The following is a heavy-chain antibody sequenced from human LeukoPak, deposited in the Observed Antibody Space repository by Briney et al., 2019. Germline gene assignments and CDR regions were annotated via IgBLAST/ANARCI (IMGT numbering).Heavy chain of an antibody. Sequence: GSLRLSCAASGLTFSGYAMSWIRQPPGKGLEWIGYIYYSGSTNYNPSLKSRVTISVDTSKNQFSLKLSSVTAADTAVYYCARDRSTTGIDYWGQGTLVTVSS. CDR1: GLTFSGYA. D-gene: IGHD4-17*01. CDR3: ARDRSTTGIDY. CDR2: IYYSGST. V-gene: IGHV4-59*01. J-gene: IGHJ4*02.